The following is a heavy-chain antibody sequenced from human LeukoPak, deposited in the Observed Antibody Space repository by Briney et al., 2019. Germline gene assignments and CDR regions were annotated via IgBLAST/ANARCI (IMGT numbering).Heavy chain of an antibody. Sequence: ASVKVSCKASGYTFTGYYMHWVRQAPGQGFEWMGWINPNSGGTNYAQKFQGWVTMTRDTSISTAYMELSRLRSDDTAVYYCARGWPDYYGMDVWGQGTTVTVSS. CDR3: ARGWPDYYGMDV. V-gene: IGHV1-2*04. CDR2: INPNSGGT. CDR1: GYTFTGYY. D-gene: IGHD1-14*01. J-gene: IGHJ6*02.